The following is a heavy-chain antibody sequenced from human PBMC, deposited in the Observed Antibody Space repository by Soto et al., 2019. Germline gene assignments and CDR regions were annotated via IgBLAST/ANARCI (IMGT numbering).Heavy chain of an antibody. Sequence: LRLSCAASGFAFSNCAMSWVRQAPGKGLEWVSTIKTSGDTTFYADPVKGRFTTSRDDSKNTLYLQMNSLRAEDTATYYCTKDVTGDIGADFWGHGTPVTVSS. CDR2: IKTSGDTT. J-gene: IGHJ4*01. CDR3: TKDVTGDIGADF. CDR1: GFAFSNCA. D-gene: IGHD2-21*02. V-gene: IGHV3-23*05.